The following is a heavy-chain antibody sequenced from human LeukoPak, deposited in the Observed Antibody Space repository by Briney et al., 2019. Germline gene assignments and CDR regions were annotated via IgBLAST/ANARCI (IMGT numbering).Heavy chain of an antibody. D-gene: IGHD2-2*01. CDR2: INHGGTS. V-gene: IGHV4-34*01. J-gene: IGHJ3*01. CDR3: ARIHQQAALYALDV. CDR1: GGSFSGHY. Sequence: KPSETLSLTCAVYGGSFSGHYWSWIRQSPGKGLEWIGEINHGGTSNYNPSLKSRVTISVDTSKNQFSLRLSSVTAADTALYYCARIHQQAALYALDVWGQGTMVTVSS.